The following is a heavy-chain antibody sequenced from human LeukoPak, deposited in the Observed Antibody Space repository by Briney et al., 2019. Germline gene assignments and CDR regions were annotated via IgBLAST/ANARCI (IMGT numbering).Heavy chain of an antibody. Sequence: SETLSLTCTVYGGSISSYFWSWIPQPPGKGLEWIGHIYYSMRTNYTPSIQRRASTSSETSKTQFSLLLSSMTAADKAVYYCARDRGSSGWYGEGYFDYWGQGILVTVSP. CDR2: IYYSMRT. V-gene: IGHV4-59*01. J-gene: IGHJ4*02. D-gene: IGHD6-19*01. CDR1: GGSISSYF. CDR3: ARDRGSSGWYGEGYFDY.